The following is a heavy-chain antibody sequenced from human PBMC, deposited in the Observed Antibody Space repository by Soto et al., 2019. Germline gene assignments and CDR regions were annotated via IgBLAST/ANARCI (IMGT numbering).Heavy chain of an antibody. CDR2: IWYDGSNK. CDR1: GFTFSSYG. CDR3: ARDLWQLGAGGMDV. D-gene: IGHD6-6*01. Sequence: PGGSLRLSCAASGFTFSSYGMHWVRQAPGKGLEWVAVIWYDGSNKYYADSVKGRFTISRDNSKNTLYLQMNSLRAEDTAVYYCARDLWQLGAGGMDVWGQGTTVTVSS. V-gene: IGHV3-33*01. J-gene: IGHJ6*02.